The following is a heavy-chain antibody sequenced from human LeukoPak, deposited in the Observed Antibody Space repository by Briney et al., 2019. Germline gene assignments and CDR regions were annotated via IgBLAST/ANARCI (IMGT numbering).Heavy chain of an antibody. CDR2: IYYSGST. J-gene: IGHJ4*02. D-gene: IGHD2-2*03. V-gene: IGHV4-59*08. Sequence: SETLSLTCTVSGGSISSYYWSWIRQPPGKGLEWIGYIYYSGSTNYNPSLKSRVTISVDTSKNQFSVKLSSVTAADTAVYYCARQTPWLLIDYWGQGTLVTVSS. CDR1: GGSISSYY. CDR3: ARQTPWLLIDY.